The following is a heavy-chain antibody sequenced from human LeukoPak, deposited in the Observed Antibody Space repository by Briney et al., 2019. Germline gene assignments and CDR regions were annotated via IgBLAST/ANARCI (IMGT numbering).Heavy chain of an antibody. CDR1: GGSISSYY. D-gene: IGHD2-2*02. CDR2: INHSGST. J-gene: IGHJ5*02. CDR3: ARGKRGNIVVVPAAIRNNWFDP. Sequence: SETLSLTCTVSGGSISSYYWSWIRQPPGKGLEWIGEINHSGSTNYNPSLKSRVTISVDTSKNQFSLKLSSVTAADTAVYYCARGKRGNIVVVPAAIRNNWFDPWGQGTLVTVSS. V-gene: IGHV4-34*01.